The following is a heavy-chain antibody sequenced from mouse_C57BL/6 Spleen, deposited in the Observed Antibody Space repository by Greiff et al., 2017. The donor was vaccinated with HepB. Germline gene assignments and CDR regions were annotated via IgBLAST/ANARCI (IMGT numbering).Heavy chain of an antibody. D-gene: IGHD2-3*01. CDR1: GYAFSSYW. CDR2: IYPGGGDT. Sequence: QVQLQQSGAELVKPGASVKISCKASGYAFSSYWMNWVKQRPGQGLEWIGQIYPGGGDTNYNGKFKGKATLTAEKSSSTAYMQLSSLTTEDSAVYFCAGTWGGYYVADYWGQGTTLTVSS. J-gene: IGHJ2*01. CDR3: AGTWGGYYVADY. V-gene: IGHV1-80*01.